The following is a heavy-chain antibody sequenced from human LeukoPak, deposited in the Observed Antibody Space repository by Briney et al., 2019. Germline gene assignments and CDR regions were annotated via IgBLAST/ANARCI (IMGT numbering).Heavy chain of an antibody. CDR3: ARGHYDFWSGPRFFDY. Sequence: SETLSLTCAVYGGSFSGYYWSWIRQPPGKGLEWIGEINHSGSTNYNPSLKSRVTISVDTSKNQFSLKLSSVTAADTAVYYCARGHYDFWSGPRFFDYWGQGTLVTVSS. V-gene: IGHV4-34*01. D-gene: IGHD3-3*01. J-gene: IGHJ4*02. CDR2: INHSGST. CDR1: GGSFSGYY.